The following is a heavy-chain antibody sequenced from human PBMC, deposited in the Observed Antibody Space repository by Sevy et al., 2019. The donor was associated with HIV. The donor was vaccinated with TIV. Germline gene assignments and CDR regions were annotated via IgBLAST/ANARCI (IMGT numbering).Heavy chain of an antibody. D-gene: IGHD3-16*02. V-gene: IGHV3-11*01. J-gene: IGHJ4*02. Sequence: GGSLRLSCAASGFTFSDYYMSWIRQAPGKGLEWVSYISSSGSTIYYADSVKDRFTISRDNAKNSLYLQMNSLRAEDTAVYYCARDHMIPLYYDYVWGSYRYPDYWGQGTLVTVSS. CDR1: GFTFSDYY. CDR3: ARDHMIPLYYDYVWGSYRYPDY. CDR2: ISSSGSTI.